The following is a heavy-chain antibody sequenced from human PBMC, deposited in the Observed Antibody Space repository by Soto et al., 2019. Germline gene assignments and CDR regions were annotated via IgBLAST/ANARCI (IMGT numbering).Heavy chain of an antibody. V-gene: IGHV3-53*01. Sequence: GGSLTLSCAASGFTVSSNSMPWVRQAPGKGLEWVSLMYKDDSTSYADSVKGRFNISRDNSKNMLYLQMNSLRAEDTAVYYCERGPWNPYYFDYWGQGTLVTVSS. D-gene: IGHD1-1*01. CDR3: ERGPWNPYYFDY. CDR1: GFTVSSNS. CDR2: MYKDDST. J-gene: IGHJ4*02.